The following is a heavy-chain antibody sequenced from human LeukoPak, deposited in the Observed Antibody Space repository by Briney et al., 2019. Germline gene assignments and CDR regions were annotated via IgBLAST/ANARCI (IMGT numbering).Heavy chain of an antibody. CDR2: LHYSGST. CDR1: GGSINNYY. J-gene: IGHJ4*02. V-gene: IGHV4-59*01. Sequence: SETLSLTCTVSGGSINNYYWSWIRQPPGKGLDWIGYLHYSGSTSYNPSLKSRVTISVDTSKNRFSLKLSSVTAADTAVYYCARYEAGGSALDSWGQGTLVTVSS. D-gene: IGHD2-15*01. CDR3: ARYEAGGSALDS.